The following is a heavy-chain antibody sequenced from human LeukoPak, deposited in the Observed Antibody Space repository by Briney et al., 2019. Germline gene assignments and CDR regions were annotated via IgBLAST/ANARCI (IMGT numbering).Heavy chain of an antibody. CDR3: ARVYSSGWYQWFDP. Sequence: SETLSLTCIVSGGSISTNSYSWGWHRQPPGKGLEWIGTLYYNGNSYYTPSLERRVTITADTSKNQFSLKLNSVTAADTAIYHCARVYSSGWYQWFDPWGQGILVTVSS. CDR1: GGSISTNSYS. CDR2: LYYNGNS. D-gene: IGHD6-19*01. V-gene: IGHV4-39*07. J-gene: IGHJ5*02.